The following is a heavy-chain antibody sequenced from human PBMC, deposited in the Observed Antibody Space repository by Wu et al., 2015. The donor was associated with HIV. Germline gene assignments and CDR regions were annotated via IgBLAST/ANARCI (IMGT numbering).Heavy chain of an antibody. V-gene: IGHV1-69*05. CDR2: TTPMFGST. CDR3: ARELEDPTIMVRAGFDP. Sequence: QVHLVQSGAEVKKPGSSVKVSCKASGGIFTKYDINWVRQAPGKGLEWMGGTTPMFGSTNYAQKFQGRVTITSDVYTSTVYLELSSLRSEDTAIYYCARELEDPTIMVRAGFDPWGQGTLVTVS. D-gene: IGHD3-10*01. CDR1: GGIFTKYD. J-gene: IGHJ5*02.